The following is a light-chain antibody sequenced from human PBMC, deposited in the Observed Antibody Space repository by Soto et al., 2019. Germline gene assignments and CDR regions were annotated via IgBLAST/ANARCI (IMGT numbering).Light chain of an antibody. Sequence: QSALTPPASVSGSPGQSITISCTGTSSDVGSYNLVSWYQQHPGKAPKLMIYEGSKRPSGVSNRFSGSKSGNTASLTISGLQAEDEADYYCCSYAGSSTRWVFGGGTKVTVL. CDR2: EGS. CDR3: CSYAGSSTRWV. CDR1: SSDVGSYNL. V-gene: IGLV2-23*01. J-gene: IGLJ3*02.